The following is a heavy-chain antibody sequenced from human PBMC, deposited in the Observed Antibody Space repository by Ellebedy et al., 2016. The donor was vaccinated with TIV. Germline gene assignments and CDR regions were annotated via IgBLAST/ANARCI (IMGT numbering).Heavy chain of an antibody. CDR1: AFTFSSSW. D-gene: IGHD4-17*01. CDR3: ARTQGDYGLDHFDI. V-gene: IGHV3-74*01. Sequence: GESLKISCAASAFTFSSSWMHWVRQAPGKGLVWVSRINSDASSISYANSVKGRFTIPRDNAKNTLYLQMNSLTVEDTAVYYCARTQGDYGLDHFDIWGQGTMVTVSS. J-gene: IGHJ3*02. CDR2: INSDASSI.